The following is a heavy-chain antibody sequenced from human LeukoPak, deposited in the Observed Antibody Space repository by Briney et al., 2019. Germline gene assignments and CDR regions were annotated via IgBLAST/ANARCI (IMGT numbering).Heavy chain of an antibody. CDR3: ARGVDTAMVTDY. V-gene: IGHV4-34*01. Sequence: PSETLSLTCAVYGGSFSGYYWSWIRRPPGKGLEWIGEINHSGSTNYNPSLKSRVTISVDTSKNQFSLKLSSVTAADTAVYYCARGVDTAMVTDYWGQGTLVTVSS. CDR1: GGSFSGYY. J-gene: IGHJ4*02. D-gene: IGHD5-18*01. CDR2: INHSGST.